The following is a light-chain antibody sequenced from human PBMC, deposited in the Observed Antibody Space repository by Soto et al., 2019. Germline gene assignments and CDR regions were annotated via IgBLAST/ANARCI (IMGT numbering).Light chain of an antibody. CDR1: QSIRNY. Sequence: EIVFTQSPATLSLSPGEIATLSFRASQSIRNYLAWYQQKPGQAPRLLIYDASNRATGIPDRFSGGGSGTDFTLTISRLEPEDFAVYYCQQFSSYPLTFGGGTKVDIK. V-gene: IGKV3-11*01. CDR3: QQFSSYPLT. CDR2: DAS. J-gene: IGKJ4*01.